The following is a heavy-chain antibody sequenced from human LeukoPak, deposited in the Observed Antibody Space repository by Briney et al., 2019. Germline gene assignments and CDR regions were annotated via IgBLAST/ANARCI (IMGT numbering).Heavy chain of an antibody. V-gene: IGHV1-18*01. CDR2: ISAYNGNT. D-gene: IGHD3-16*01. CDR3: ARGGGGYLLGLSAGHLWGIDY. CDR1: GYTFTSYG. J-gene: IGHJ4*02. Sequence: GASVKVSCKASGYTFTSYGISWVRQAPGQGLEWMGWISAYNGNTNYAQKFQGRVTMTTDTSTSTAYMELRSLRSDDTAVYYCARGGGGYLLGLSAGHLWGIDYWGQGTLVTVSS.